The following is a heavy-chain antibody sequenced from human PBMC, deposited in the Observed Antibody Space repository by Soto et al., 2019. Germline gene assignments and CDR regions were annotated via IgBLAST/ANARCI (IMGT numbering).Heavy chain of an antibody. CDR2: XXPXXXXX. V-gene: IGHV5-51*01. Sequence: PGESLKISCKASGYSFTNFWIVWVRQMPGKGLEWXGLXXPXXXXXRXXPSFEGQVTISADKSIGTTYLQWSSLKASDTAMYYCARQGPLWPLDYWGQGTPVTASS. J-gene: IGHJ4*02. CDR1: GYSFTNFW. D-gene: IGHD3-10*01. CDR3: ARQGPLWPLDY.